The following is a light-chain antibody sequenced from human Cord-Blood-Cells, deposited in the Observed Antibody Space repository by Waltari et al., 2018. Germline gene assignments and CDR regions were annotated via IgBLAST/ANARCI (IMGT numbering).Light chain of an antibody. CDR2: AAS. CDR3: QQSYSTPYT. CDR1: QSISSY. V-gene: IGKV1-39*01. J-gene: IGKJ2*01. Sequence: DIQMTQSPSSLSASVGDRVTITCRASQSISSYLNWYQQKPGNAPKLLIYAASSLQSGVPSRFSGSGSGTDFTLTISSLQPEDFATYYCQQSYSTPYTFGQGTKLESK.